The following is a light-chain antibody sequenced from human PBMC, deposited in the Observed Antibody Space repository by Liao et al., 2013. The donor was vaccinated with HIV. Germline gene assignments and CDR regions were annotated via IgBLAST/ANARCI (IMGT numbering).Light chain of an antibody. J-gene: IGLJ3*02. Sequence: SYELTQPSSVSVSPGQTARITCSGDVLAKKYARWFQQKPGQAPVLVIYKDSERPSGIPERFSGSSSGTTVTLTISGAQVEDEADYYCQVWESSPDRGVFGGGTKLTVL. CDR2: KDS. CDR3: QVWESSPDRGV. V-gene: IGLV3-27*01. CDR1: VLAKKY.